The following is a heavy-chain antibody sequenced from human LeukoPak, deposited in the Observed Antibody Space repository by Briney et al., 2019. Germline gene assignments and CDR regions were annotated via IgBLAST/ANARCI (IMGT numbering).Heavy chain of an antibody. V-gene: IGHV5-51*01. CDR2: IYPGDSGT. J-gene: IGHJ3*02. CDR3: ARLGAGNSSGSYVFDI. D-gene: IGHD3-22*01. Sequence: GESLKISCKGSGYIFTRYWIGWVRQMTGKGLEWMGIIYPGDSGTRYSPSFQGQVTISADKSISTAYLQWSSLKASDTAMYYCARLGAGNSSGSYVFDIWGQGTMVTVSS. CDR1: GYIFTRYW.